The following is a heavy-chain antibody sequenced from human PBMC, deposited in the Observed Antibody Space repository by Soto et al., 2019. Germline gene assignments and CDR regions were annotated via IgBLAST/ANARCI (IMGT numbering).Heavy chain of an antibody. CDR1: GGSFSRGSYY. J-gene: IGHJ5*02. V-gene: IGHV4-61*01. D-gene: IGHD3-22*01. CDR2: IYYSGST. CDR3: ASFHDSSGYYWFDP. Sequence: QVQLQESGPGLVKPAETLSLTCTVSGGSFSRGSYYWSWIRQLPGKGMEWIGYIYYSGSTNYNPSLKSRVTICVDTSKNQFSLKLSSETAADTAEYYCASFHDSSGYYWFDPWGQGTLVIVSS.